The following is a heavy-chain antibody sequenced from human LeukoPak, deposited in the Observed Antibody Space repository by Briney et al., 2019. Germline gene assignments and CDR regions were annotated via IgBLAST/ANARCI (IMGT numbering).Heavy chain of an antibody. CDR3: ARGRRDGYNLVY. CDR1: GYTFTGYY. CDR2: INPNSGGT. Sequence: ASVKVFCKASGYTFTGYYMHWVRQAPGQRLEWVGWINPNSGGTNYAQKFQGRVTMTRDTSISTAYMELSRLRSDDTAVYYCARGRRDGYNLVYWGQGTLVTVSS. D-gene: IGHD5-24*01. J-gene: IGHJ4*02. V-gene: IGHV1-2*02.